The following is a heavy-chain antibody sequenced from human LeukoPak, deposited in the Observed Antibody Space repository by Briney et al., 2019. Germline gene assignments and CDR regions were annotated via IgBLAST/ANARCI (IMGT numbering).Heavy chain of an antibody. Sequence: PGGSLRRSCAASGFSFSSYEMNWIRQAPGKGLEWVSYISNIGNTIYYADSVKGRFTISRDNAKNSLYLQMNNLRAEDTAVYYCARESYVTMIVGDYWGPRTLVTVSS. CDR1: GFSFSSYE. J-gene: IGHJ4*02. D-gene: IGHD3-22*01. CDR2: ISNIGNTI. CDR3: ARESYVTMIVGDY. V-gene: IGHV3-48*03.